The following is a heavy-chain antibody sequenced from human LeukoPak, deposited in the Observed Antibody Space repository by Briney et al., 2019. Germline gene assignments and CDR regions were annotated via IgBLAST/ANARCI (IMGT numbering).Heavy chain of an antibody. CDR3: AREWLRSRNIFDP. CDR2: ISYDGSNK. V-gene: IGHV3-30*03. Sequence: GGSLRLSCAASGFTFSSYGMHWVRQAPGKGLEWVAVISYDGSNKYYADSVKGRLTISRDNSKNTLYLQMNSLRAEDTAVYYCAREWLRSRNIFDPWGQGTLVTVSS. J-gene: IGHJ5*02. CDR1: GFTFSSYG. D-gene: IGHD5-12*01.